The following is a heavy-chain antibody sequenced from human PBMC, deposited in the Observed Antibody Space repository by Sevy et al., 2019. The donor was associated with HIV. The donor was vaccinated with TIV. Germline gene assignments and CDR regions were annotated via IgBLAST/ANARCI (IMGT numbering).Heavy chain of an antibody. Sequence: GGSLRLSCAASGFTFSDHYMDWVRQAPGKGLEWIGRSRKKANSYSTEYAASVKGRFTISRDDSKNSLYLHMNSLKTKDTLAYYCVRLSYTSSWNFDYWGQGTLVTVSS. J-gene: IGHJ4*02. CDR1: GFTFSDHY. CDR3: VRLSYTSSWNFDY. V-gene: IGHV3-72*01. CDR2: SRKKANSYST. D-gene: IGHD6-13*01.